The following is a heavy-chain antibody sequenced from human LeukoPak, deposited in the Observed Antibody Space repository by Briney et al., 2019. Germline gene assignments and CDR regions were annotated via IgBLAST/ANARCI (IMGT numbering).Heavy chain of an antibody. V-gene: IGHV3-7*01. CDR3: ARELRGYSYGYYYYYYMDV. CDR1: GFTFSSYW. D-gene: IGHD5-18*01. CDR2: IKQDGSEK. J-gene: IGHJ6*03. Sequence: GGSLRLSCAASGFTFSSYWMSWVRQAPGKGLGWVANIKQDGSEKYYVDSVKGRFTISRDNAKNSLYLQMNSLRAEDTAVYYCARELRGYSYGYYYYYYMDVWGKGTTVTVSS.